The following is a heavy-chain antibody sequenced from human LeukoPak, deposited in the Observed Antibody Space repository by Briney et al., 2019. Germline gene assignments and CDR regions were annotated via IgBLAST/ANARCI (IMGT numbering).Heavy chain of an antibody. D-gene: IGHD2-2*01. V-gene: IGHV4-59*12. CDR2: IYYSGST. Sequence: TXTVXXGXIXXXYWSWIRQPPGKGLEWIGYIYYSGSTYYNPSLKSRVTISVDTSKNQFSLKLSSVTAADTAVYYCARVRYCSSTSCYPRFDPWGQGTLVTVSS. CDR1: XGXIXXXY. CDR3: ARVRYCSSTSCYPRFDP. J-gene: IGHJ5*02.